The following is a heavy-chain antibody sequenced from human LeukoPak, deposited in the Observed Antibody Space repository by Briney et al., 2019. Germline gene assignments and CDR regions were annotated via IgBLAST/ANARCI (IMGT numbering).Heavy chain of an antibody. CDR3: ATQLYYYDSSGYYQDAFDI. CDR2: IYYSGST. J-gene: IGHJ3*02. CDR1: GGSISRNNYY. V-gene: IGHV4-39*01. Sequence: SETLSLTCTVSGGSISRNNYYWGWIRQPPGKGLEWIGSIYYSGSTYYNSSLKSRVTISVDTSKNQFSLKLSSGIAADTAVYYCATQLYYYDSSGYYQDAFDIWGQGTMVTVSS. D-gene: IGHD3-22*01.